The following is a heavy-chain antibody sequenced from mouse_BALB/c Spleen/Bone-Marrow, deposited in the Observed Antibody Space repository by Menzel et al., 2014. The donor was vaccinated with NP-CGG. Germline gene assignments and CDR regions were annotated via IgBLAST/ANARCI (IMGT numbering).Heavy chain of an antibody. V-gene: IGHV5-6-3*01. CDR1: GFTFSSYG. J-gene: IGHJ3*01. CDR2: INVNGDTT. CDR3: ARGYDYSSWFAY. Sequence: VQLKQSGGGLVQHGGSLKLSCAASGFTFSSYGMSWVRQTPDKRLEMIATINVNGDTTYHPDSVKGRFTISRDNVKNTLYLQMSSLKSEDTAMYYCARGYDYSSWFAYWGQGTLVTVSA. D-gene: IGHD2-4*01.